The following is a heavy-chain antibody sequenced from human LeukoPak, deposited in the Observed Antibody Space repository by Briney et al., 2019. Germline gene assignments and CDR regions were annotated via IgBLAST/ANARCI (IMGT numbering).Heavy chain of an antibody. CDR2: INSDGSST. D-gene: IGHD3-22*01. J-gene: IGHJ4*02. V-gene: IGHV3-74*01. CDR1: GFTFSSYW. Sequence: GGSLRLSCAASGFTFSSYWMHWVRQAPGKGLVWVSRINSDGSSTRYADSVKGRFTISRDNAKNTLYLQMSSLSAEDTAVYYCVRVFDTSGYYYSSDYWGQGTLVTVSS. CDR3: VRVFDTSGYYYSSDY.